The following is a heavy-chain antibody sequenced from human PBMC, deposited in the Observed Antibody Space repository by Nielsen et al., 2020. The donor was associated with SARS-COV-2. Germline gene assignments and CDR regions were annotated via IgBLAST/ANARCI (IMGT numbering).Heavy chain of an antibody. Sequence: SETLSLTCTVSGGSISSSSYYWGWIRQPPGKGLEWIGSIYYSGSTYYNPSLKSRVTISVDTSKNQFSLKLSSVTAADTAVYYCARLPVKGLADPWGQGTLVTVSS. CDR3: ARLPVKGLADP. D-gene: IGHD3/OR15-3a*01. CDR2: IYYSGST. J-gene: IGHJ5*02. CDR1: GGSISSSSYY. V-gene: IGHV4-39*07.